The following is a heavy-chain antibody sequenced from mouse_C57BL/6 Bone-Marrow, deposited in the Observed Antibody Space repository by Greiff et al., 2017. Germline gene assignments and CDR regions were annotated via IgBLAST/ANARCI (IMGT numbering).Heavy chain of an antibody. Sequence: DVQLVESGGGLVKPGGSLKLSCAASGFTFSSYAMSWVRQTPEKRLEWVATISDGGSYTYYPDNVKGRFTISRDNAKNNLYLQMSHLKSEDTAMYYCARARGYYGSYWYFDVWGTGTTVTVSS. D-gene: IGHD1-1*01. V-gene: IGHV5-4*01. CDR3: ARARGYYGSYWYFDV. J-gene: IGHJ1*03. CDR1: GFTFSSYA. CDR2: ISDGGSYT.